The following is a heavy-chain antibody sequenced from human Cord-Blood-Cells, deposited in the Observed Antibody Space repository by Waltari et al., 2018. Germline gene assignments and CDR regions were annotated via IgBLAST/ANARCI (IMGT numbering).Heavy chain of an antibody. CDR2: TYYRSKLYN. D-gene: IGHD6-19*01. J-gene: IGHJ4*02. Sequence: QVQLQQSGPGLVKPSQTLSLTCAISGDSVSSNSAAWNWIRQSPSRGLEWLGRTYYRSKLYNEYAVSVKNRITINPDTSKNQFSLQLNSVTPEDMAVYYCAIVAGYSSGWYRGYFDYWGQGTLVTVSS. V-gene: IGHV6-1*01. CDR3: AIVAGYSSGWYRGYFDY. CDR1: GDSVSSNSAA.